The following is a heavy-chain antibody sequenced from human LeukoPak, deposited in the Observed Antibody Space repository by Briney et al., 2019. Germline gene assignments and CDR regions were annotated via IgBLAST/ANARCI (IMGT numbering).Heavy chain of an antibody. CDR1: GGSIRRHY. Sequence: SETLSLTCTASGGSIRRHYWSWIRQSAGKGLEWIGRIYKSGSNSENTNYNPSLESRVTVAADTSNNQFSLTLSSVTAADTAVYYCARASLSIGGYSSFDYWGQGILVTVSS. D-gene: IGHD2-15*01. CDR3: ARASLSIGGYSSFDY. CDR2: IYKSGSNSENT. J-gene: IGHJ4*02. V-gene: IGHV4-4*07.